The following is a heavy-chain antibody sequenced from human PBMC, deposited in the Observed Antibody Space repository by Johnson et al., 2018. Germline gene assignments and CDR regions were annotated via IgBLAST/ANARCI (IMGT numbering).Heavy chain of an antibody. V-gene: IGHV3-33*06. CDR2: IWYDGNNK. Sequence: QVQLVQSGGGVVQPGRSLRVSCAASGFTFSNFGMHWVRQTPGKGLDWVAIIWYDGNNKYYAESVKGRFTISRDNSKNQLYPQMNSLRAEDTAVDYCAKDTQVPRLRYDYYGMDVWGQGTTVTVSS. J-gene: IGHJ6*02. CDR1: GFTFSNFG. CDR3: AKDTQVPRLRYDYYGMDV. D-gene: IGHD1-1*01.